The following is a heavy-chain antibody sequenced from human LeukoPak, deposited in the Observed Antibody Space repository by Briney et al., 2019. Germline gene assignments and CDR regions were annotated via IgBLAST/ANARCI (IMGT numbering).Heavy chain of an antibody. CDR2: INPNSGGT. Sequence: RASVKVSCKASGYTFTSYYMHWVRQAPGQGLEWMGWINPNSGGTNYAQKFQGRVTMTRDTSISTAYMELSRLRSDDTAVYYCARVRDSGYALYYYYYMDVWGKGTTVTISS. J-gene: IGHJ6*03. CDR3: ARVRDSGYALYYYYYMDV. V-gene: IGHV1-2*02. CDR1: GYTFTSYY. D-gene: IGHD5-12*01.